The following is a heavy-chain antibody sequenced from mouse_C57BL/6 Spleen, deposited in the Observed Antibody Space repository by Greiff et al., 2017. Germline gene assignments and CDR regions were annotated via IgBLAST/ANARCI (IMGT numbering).Heavy chain of an antibody. D-gene: IGHD2-5*01. CDR3: SKGAYYSKYPFDY. Sequence: QVQLQQSGAELVKPGASVKISCKVSGYAFSSYWMNWVKQRPGKGLEGIGQIYPGDGDTNYNGKFKGKATLTADKSSSTAYMQLSILTSEYSAVYCCSKGAYYSKYPFDYWGQGATLTVST. J-gene: IGHJ2*01. CDR1: GYAFSSYW. CDR2: IYPGDGDT. V-gene: IGHV1-80*01.